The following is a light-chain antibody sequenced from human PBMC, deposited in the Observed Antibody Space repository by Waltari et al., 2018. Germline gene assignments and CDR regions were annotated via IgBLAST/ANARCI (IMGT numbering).Light chain of an antibody. J-gene: IGKJ4*01. Sequence: EIVLTQSPVTLSLSAGERATLSCRASQSVFNYLAWYQQKPGQAPRLLIYDTSNRATGIPPRFSGSGSGIDFTLTISNLEAEDFALYYCQQGSLLPLTFGGGTKVEIK. CDR1: QSVFNY. V-gene: IGKV3-11*01. CDR3: QQGSLLPLT. CDR2: DTS.